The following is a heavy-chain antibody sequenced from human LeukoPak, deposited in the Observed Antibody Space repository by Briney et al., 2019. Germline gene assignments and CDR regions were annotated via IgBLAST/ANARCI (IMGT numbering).Heavy chain of an antibody. D-gene: IGHD5-12*01. CDR2: IYYSGST. Sequence: PSETLSLTCTVSGGSISSYYWSWIRQPPGKGLEWIGYIYYSGSTNYNPSLKSRVTISVDTSKNQFSLKLSSVTAADTAVYYCARDRGIVATGWFDPWGQGTLVTVSS. CDR1: GGSISSYY. J-gene: IGHJ5*02. CDR3: ARDRGIVATGWFDP. V-gene: IGHV4-59*01.